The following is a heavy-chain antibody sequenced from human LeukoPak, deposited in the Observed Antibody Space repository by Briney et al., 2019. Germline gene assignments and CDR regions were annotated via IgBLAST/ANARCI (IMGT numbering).Heavy chain of an antibody. J-gene: IGHJ4*02. Sequence: SETLSLTCTVSGGSISSYYWSWIRQPPGKGLEWIGYIYYSGSTNYNPSLKSRVTISVDTSKNQFSLKLSSVTAADTAVYYCARATSGSGGESLDYWGQGTLVTVSS. CDR2: IYYSGST. CDR3: ARATSGSGGESLDY. CDR1: GGSISSYY. V-gene: IGHV4-59*01. D-gene: IGHD1-26*01.